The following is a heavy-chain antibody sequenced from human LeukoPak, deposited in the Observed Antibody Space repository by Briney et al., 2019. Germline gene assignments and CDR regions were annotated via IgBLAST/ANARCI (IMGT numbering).Heavy chain of an antibody. CDR1: GFTFRPYS. V-gene: IGHV3-21*01. CDR3: ARDSGPADPEAFDI. D-gene: IGHD1-14*01. CDR2: ISSHSIYI. Sequence: GGSLRLSCAASGFTFRPYSMNWVRQAPGKGLDWVSTISSHSIYIYYADSVKGRFTISGDNAKNLLYLQMDSLRADDTAVYYCARDSGPADPEAFDIWGQGTMVTVSS. J-gene: IGHJ3*02.